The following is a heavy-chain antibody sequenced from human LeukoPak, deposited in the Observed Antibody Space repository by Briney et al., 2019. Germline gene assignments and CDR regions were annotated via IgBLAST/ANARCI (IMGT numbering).Heavy chain of an antibody. CDR3: ARLPTYYYYGMDV. CDR2: INPNSGGT. V-gene: IGHV1-2*02. CDR1: GYTFTGYY. Sequence: ASVKVSCKASGYTFTGYYMRWVRQAPGQGLEWMGWINPNSGGTNYAQKFQGRATMTRDTSISTAYMELSRLRSDDTAVYYCARLPTYYYYGMDVWGQGTTVTVSS. J-gene: IGHJ6*02.